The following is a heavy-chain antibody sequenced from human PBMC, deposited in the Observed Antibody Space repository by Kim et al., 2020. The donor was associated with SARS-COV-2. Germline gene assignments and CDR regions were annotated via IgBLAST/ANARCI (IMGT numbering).Heavy chain of an antibody. J-gene: IGHJ4*02. CDR3: ANIVVPATMEGYFDY. Sequence: DSVKGRFTISRDNSKNTLYLQMNSLRAEDTAVYYCANIVVPATMEGYFDYWGQGTLVTVSS. D-gene: IGHD2-2*01. V-gene: IGHV3-23*01.